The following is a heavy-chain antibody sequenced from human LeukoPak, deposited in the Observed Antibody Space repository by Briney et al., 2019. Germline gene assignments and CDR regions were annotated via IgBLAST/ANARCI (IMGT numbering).Heavy chain of an antibody. D-gene: IGHD1-26*01. CDR3: ARDYGVGSTAFDYF. CDR1: GGAFSSSA. CDR2: IIPVFNSP. V-gene: IGHV1-69*13. Sequence: AASVKVSCKASGGAFSSSAVSWVRQAPGQGLEWMGGIIPVFNSPNYAQKFLGRLTITADESTRTAYMELSSLRSEDTAVYYCARDYGVGSTAFDYFWGQGTLVTVSS. J-gene: IGHJ4*02.